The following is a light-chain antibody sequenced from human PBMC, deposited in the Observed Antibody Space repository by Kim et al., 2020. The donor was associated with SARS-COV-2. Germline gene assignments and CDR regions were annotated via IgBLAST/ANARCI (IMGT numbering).Light chain of an antibody. Sequence: LSPGERATLACRASQSVRSSYLAWYQQKPGQAPRLRIYGASSRATGIPDRFSGSGSGTDFTLTISRLEPEDFAVYYCQQYGSSPYSFGQGTKLE. CDR1: QSVRSSY. J-gene: IGKJ2*03. CDR2: GAS. V-gene: IGKV3-20*01. CDR3: QQYGSSPYS.